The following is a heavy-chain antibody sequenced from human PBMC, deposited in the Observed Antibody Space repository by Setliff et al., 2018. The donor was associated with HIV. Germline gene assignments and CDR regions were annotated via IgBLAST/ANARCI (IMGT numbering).Heavy chain of an antibody. CDR3: ASGSGYCNKGDCYIGVHRTPDKYYFDS. CDR1: GGTFSSYA. D-gene: IGHD2-8*01. Sequence: SVKVSCKASGGTFSSYAITWVRQAPGQGLEWMGGINPLFGTTNYAHNFQGRLTITTDQIMSTAYMELTSLRSEDTAVYYCASGSGYCNKGDCYIGVHRTPDKYYFDSWGQGTLVTVSS. J-gene: IGHJ4*02. CDR2: INPLFGTT. V-gene: IGHV1-69*05.